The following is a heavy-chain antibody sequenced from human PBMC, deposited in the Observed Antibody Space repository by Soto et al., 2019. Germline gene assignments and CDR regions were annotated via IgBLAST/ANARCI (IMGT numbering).Heavy chain of an antibody. CDR2: INPNSGGT. CDR3: ARFSAGYSSGWSWNYYYGMDF. Sequence: SVKLSYHSSVYTPTGYYMHLVRQAPGQGLEWMGWINPNSGGTNYAQKFQGWVTMTSDTSISTAYMELRRLSSDDTAVYYCARFSAGYSSGWSWNYYYGMDFWGQGTTVIVSS. D-gene: IGHD6-19*01. CDR1: VYTPTGYY. J-gene: IGHJ6*02. V-gene: IGHV1-2*04.